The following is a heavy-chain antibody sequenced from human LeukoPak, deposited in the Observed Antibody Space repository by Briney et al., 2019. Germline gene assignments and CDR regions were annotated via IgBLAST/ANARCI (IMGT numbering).Heavy chain of an antibody. D-gene: IGHD4-11*01. V-gene: IGHV1-69*05. Sequence: SVKVSCKASGGTFSSYAISWVRQAPGQGLEWMGGIIPIFGTANYAQKFQGRVTITTDESTSTAYMELSSLRSEDTAVYYCASLTSNYDYYYYMDAWGKGTTVTVSS. CDR1: GGTFSSYA. J-gene: IGHJ6*03. CDR3: ASLTSNYDYYYYMDA. CDR2: IIPIFGTA.